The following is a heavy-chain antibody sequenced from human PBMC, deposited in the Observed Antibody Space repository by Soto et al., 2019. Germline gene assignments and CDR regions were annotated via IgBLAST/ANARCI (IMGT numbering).Heavy chain of an antibody. CDR3: ARDNYGLLWFGESGFWFDP. CDR2: IYYSGST. CDR1: GGSISSGGYY. J-gene: IGHJ5*02. D-gene: IGHD3-10*01. V-gene: IGHV4-31*03. Sequence: SETLSLTCTVSGGSISSGGYYWSWIRQHPGKGLEWTGYIYYSGSTYYNPSLKSRVTISVDTSKNQFSLKLSSVTAADTAVYYCARDNYGLLWFGESGFWFDPWGQGTLVTVSS.